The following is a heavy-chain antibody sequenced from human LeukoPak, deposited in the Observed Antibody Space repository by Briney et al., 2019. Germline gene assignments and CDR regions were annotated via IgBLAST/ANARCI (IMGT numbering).Heavy chain of an antibody. Sequence: KPGASVKVSCKAPGYTFTSYDINWVRQATGQGLEWMGWMNPNSGNTGYAQKFQGRVTMTRNTSISTAYMELSSLRSEDTAVYYCARASGWLVSYYYGMDVWGQGTTVTVSS. CDR3: ARASGWLVSYYYGMDV. CDR1: GYTFTSYD. J-gene: IGHJ6*02. V-gene: IGHV1-8*01. CDR2: MNPNSGNT. D-gene: IGHD6-19*01.